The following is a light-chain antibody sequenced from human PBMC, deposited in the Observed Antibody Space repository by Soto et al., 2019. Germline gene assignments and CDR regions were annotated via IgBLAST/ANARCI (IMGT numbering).Light chain of an antibody. CDR1: SSDVGGYNY. V-gene: IGLV2-14*01. Sequence: QSALTQPASVSGSPGQSITISCTGTSSDVGGYNYVSWYQQHPGKAPKLMIYDVSNRPSGVSNRFSGSKSGNTASLTSSGLQAEEEADDYCSSYTSSSTPGVFGTGTKLTVL. CDR2: DVS. CDR3: SSYTSSSTPGV. J-gene: IGLJ1*01.